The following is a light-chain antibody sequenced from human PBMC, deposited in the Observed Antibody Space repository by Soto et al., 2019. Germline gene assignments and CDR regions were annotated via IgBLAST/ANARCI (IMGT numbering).Light chain of an antibody. CDR2: DAS. CDR1: QSVTTF. J-gene: IGKJ4*01. CDR3: QQRINWPLT. V-gene: IGKV3-11*01. Sequence: EIVLTQSPVTLSLSPGERATLSWRASQSVTTFLAWYQQKPGQAPRLLIYDASKRATGIPARFSGSGSGTDFTLTISSLEPEDFAVYYCQQRINWPLTFGGGTKVEIK.